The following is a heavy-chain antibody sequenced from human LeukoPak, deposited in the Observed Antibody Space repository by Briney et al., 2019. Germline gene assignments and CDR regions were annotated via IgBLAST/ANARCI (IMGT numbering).Heavy chain of an antibody. Sequence: PSETLSLTCAGYGGSFSGYYWSWIRQPPGKGLEWIGEINHSGSTNYNPSLKSRVTISVDTSKNQFSLKLSSVTAADTAVYYCARGNSSGWYDLDYWGQGTLVTVSS. J-gene: IGHJ4*02. D-gene: IGHD6-19*01. CDR1: GGSFSGYY. CDR3: ARGNSSGWYDLDY. CDR2: INHSGST. V-gene: IGHV4-34*01.